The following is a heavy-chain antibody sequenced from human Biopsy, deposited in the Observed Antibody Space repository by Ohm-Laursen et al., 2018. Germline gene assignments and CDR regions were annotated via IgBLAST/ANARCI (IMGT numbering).Heavy chain of an antibody. CDR2: ISGRGAT. Sequence: GTLSLTCTVSGDSISSYYWSWIRQSPSKGLEWIGHISGRGATNYNPSLRGRVTISVDTSKNQFSLKLSSVTAADTAVFFCARLYRLDDYWNDDPPDAFDVWGQGTMVTVSS. J-gene: IGHJ3*01. CDR1: GDSISSYY. CDR3: ARLYRLDDYWNDDPPDAFDV. D-gene: IGHD3-3*01. V-gene: IGHV4-59*01.